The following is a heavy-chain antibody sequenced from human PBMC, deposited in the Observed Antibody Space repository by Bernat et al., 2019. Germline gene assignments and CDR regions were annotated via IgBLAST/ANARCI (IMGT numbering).Heavy chain of an antibody. D-gene: IGHD4-17*01. V-gene: IGHV1-2*06. Sequence: QVRLVQSGAEVKKPGASVKVSCKASGYTFTGYYMHWVRQAPGQGLEWMGRINPNSGGTNYAQKFQGRVTMTRDTSISTAYMELSRLRSDDTAVYYCARDREGYGDPDAFDIWGQGTMVTVSS. CDR1: GYTFTGYY. CDR2: INPNSGGT. J-gene: IGHJ3*02. CDR3: ARDREGYGDPDAFDI.